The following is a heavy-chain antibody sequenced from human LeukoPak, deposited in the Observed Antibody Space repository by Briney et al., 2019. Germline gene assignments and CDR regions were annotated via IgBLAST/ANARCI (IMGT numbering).Heavy chain of an antibody. CDR1: GGSISGYY. D-gene: IGHD3-16*01. Sequence: PSETLSLTCTVSGGSISGYYWSWIRQPPGKGLEWIGRIYPSGSTNYNPSLKSRVIISVDASKKQVSLKLSSVTATDTAVYYCARGAWGTPGNWFDPWGQGTQVTVSS. CDR2: IYPSGST. J-gene: IGHJ5*02. V-gene: IGHV4-4*08. CDR3: ARGAWGTPGNWFDP.